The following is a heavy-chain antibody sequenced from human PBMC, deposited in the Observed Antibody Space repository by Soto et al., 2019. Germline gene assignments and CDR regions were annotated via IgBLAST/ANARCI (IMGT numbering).Heavy chain of an antibody. CDR3: ARCYYYNIGGYYQTRYLFDL. Sequence: GSLRLSCAASGFTFSSYSMNWVRQAPGKRLEWVSSISSSSSYIYYADSVKGRFTISRDNAKNSLYLQMNSLRAEDTAVYYCARCYYYNIGGYYQTRYLFDLWAQGTMVTVSS. D-gene: IGHD3-22*01. CDR1: GFTFSSYS. J-gene: IGHJ3*01. CDR2: ISSSSSYI. V-gene: IGHV3-21*01.